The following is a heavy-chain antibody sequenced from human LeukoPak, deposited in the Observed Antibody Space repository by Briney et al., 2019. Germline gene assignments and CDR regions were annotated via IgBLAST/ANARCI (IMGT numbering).Heavy chain of an antibody. Sequence: PGGSLRLSCAASGFTFDDYGMSWVRQAPGKGLEWVSDINWNGGSTGYADSVKGRFTISRDNAKNSLYLQMNSLRAEDTALYYCATKTRSGWLVDWGQGTLVTVSS. V-gene: IGHV3-20*04. D-gene: IGHD6-19*01. J-gene: IGHJ4*02. CDR2: INWNGGST. CDR1: GFTFDDYG. CDR3: ATKTRSGWLVD.